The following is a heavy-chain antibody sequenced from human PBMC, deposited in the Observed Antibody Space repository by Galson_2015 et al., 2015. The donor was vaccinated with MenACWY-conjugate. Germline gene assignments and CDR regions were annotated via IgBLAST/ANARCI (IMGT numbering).Heavy chain of an antibody. CDR3: ARDHSPSYASSWYPGSNWFDP. J-gene: IGHJ5*02. CDR1: GFTLSSYG. V-gene: IGHV3-30*03. CDR2: ISYDGSNK. Sequence: SLRLSCAASGFTLSSYGMHWVRQAPGKGLEWVAVISYDGSNKYYADSVKGRFTISRDSSKNTLYLQMNSLRAEDTAVYSCARDHSPSYASSWYPGSNWFDPWGQGTLVTVSS. D-gene: IGHD6-13*01.